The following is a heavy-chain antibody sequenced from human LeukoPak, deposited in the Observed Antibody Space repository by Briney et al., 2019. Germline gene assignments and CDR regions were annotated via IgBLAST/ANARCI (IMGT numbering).Heavy chain of an antibody. J-gene: IGHJ5*02. Sequence: GGSLRLSCAASGFTFSSYAMSWVRQAPGKGPEWVSAIINSGHYTFYADSVKGRFTISRDNSRNTLYLQMNNLRGEDTALYYCARGSDYGDYLNWFDPWGQGTLVTVSS. V-gene: IGHV3-23*01. CDR1: GFTFSSYA. CDR3: ARGSDYGDYLNWFDP. CDR2: IINSGHYT. D-gene: IGHD4-17*01.